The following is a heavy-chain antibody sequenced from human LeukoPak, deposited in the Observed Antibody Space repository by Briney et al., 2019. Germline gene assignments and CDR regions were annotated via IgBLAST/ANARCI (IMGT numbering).Heavy chain of an antibody. CDR2: FDPEDGET. V-gene: IGHV1-24*01. CDR1: GYTLTELS. CDR3: ATALELPALKDFQH. Sequence: ASVKVSCKVSGYTLTELSMHWVRQAPGKGLEWMGGFDPEDGETIYAQKFQGRVTMTEDTSTDTAYMELSSLRSEDTAVYYCATALELPALKDFQHWGQGTLVTVSS. J-gene: IGHJ1*01. D-gene: IGHD1-26*01.